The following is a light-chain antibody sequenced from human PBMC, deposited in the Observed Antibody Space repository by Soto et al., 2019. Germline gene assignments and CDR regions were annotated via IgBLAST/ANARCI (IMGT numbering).Light chain of an antibody. Sequence: QSALTQPASVSGSPGQSITISCTATSSDVGGYNYVSWYQQHPGKAPKLMIYDVSNRPSGVSNRFSGSKSGNTASLTISGLQAEDEADYYCSSYTSSGTVFSGGTKLTVL. J-gene: IGLJ2*01. CDR2: DVS. CDR3: SSYTSSGTV. V-gene: IGLV2-14*01. CDR1: SSDVGGYNY.